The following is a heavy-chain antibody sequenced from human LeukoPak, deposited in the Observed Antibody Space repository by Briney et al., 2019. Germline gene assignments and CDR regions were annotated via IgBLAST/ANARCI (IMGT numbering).Heavy chain of an antibody. CDR1: GGSINSRPYS. J-gene: IGHJ4*02. V-gene: IGHV4-39*01. CDR3: ARLGVSGVALDY. CDR2: FYYSGST. D-gene: IGHD1-26*01. Sequence: SETLSLTCTVSGGSINSRPYSWGWIRQPPGKGLEWLGSFYYSGSTYYNPSLKSRVTISVDTSKNQFSLKLSSVTAADTAVYYCARLGVSGVALDYWGQGTLVTVSS.